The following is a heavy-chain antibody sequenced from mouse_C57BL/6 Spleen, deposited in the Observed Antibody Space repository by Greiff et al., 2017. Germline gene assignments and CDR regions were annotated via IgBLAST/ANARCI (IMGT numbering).Heavy chain of an antibody. Sequence: VKLQQPGAELVRPGTSVKLSCKASGYTFTSYWMHWVKQRPGQGLEWIGVIDPSDSYTNYNQKFKGKATLTVDTSSSTAYMQLSSLTSEDSAVYYCASLSSGDYFDYWGQGTTLTVSS. CDR3: ASLSSGDYFDY. CDR1: GYTFTSYW. CDR2: IDPSDSYT. V-gene: IGHV1-59*01. D-gene: IGHD3-2*02. J-gene: IGHJ2*01.